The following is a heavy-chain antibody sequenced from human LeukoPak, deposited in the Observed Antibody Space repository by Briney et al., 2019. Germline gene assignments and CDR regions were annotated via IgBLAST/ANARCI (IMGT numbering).Heavy chain of an antibody. CDR1: GYTFTSYG. D-gene: IGHD3-9*01. V-gene: IGHV1-18*01. CDR2: ISAYNGNT. Sequence: ASVKVSWKASGYTFTSYGISWERQAPGQGLEWMGWISAYNGNTNYAQKLQGRVTMTTDTSTSTAYMELRGLRSDDTAVYYCARVVLRYFDWSSNIDYWGQGTLVTVSS. J-gene: IGHJ4*02. CDR3: ARVVLRYFDWSSNIDY.